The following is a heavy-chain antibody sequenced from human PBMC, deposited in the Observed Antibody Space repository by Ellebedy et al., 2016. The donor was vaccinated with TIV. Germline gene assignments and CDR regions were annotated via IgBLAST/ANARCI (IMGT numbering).Heavy chain of an antibody. CDR2: ISSSGSTI. V-gene: IGHV3-11*01. CDR1: GFTFSDYY. D-gene: IGHD2-15*01. CDR3: ARTLGGWWGQGWFNP. Sequence: GESLKISXAASGFTFSDYYMSWIRQAPGKGLEWVSYISSSGSTIYYADSVKGRFTISRDNAKNSLYLQMNSLRAEDTAVYYCARTLGGWWGQGWFNPWGQGTLVTVSS. J-gene: IGHJ5*02.